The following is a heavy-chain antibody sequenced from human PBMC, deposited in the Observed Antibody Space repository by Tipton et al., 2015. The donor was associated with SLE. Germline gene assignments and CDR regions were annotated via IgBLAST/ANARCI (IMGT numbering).Heavy chain of an antibody. CDR1: GGSISSGGYY. CDR2: INHSGST. Sequence: TLSLTCTVSGGSISSGGYYWSWIRQPPGKGLEWIGEINHSGSTNYNPSLKSRVTISVDTSKNQFSLKLSSVTAADTAVYYCARGQGDAFDIWGQGTMVTVSS. V-gene: IGHV4-39*07. CDR3: ARGQGDAFDI. J-gene: IGHJ3*02.